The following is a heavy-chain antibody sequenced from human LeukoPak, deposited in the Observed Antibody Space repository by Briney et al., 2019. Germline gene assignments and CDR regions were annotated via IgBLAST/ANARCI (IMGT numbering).Heavy chain of an antibody. CDR2: IIPIFGTA. CDR1: GGTFSSYA. D-gene: IGHD5-24*01. V-gene: IGHV1-69*06. Sequence: SVKVSCKASGGTFSSYAISWVRQAPGQGLEWVGGIIPIFGTANYAQKFQGRVTITADKSTSTAYMELSSLRSEDTAVYYCARAGWLQYYYFDYWGQGTLVTVSS. J-gene: IGHJ4*02. CDR3: ARAGWLQYYYFDY.